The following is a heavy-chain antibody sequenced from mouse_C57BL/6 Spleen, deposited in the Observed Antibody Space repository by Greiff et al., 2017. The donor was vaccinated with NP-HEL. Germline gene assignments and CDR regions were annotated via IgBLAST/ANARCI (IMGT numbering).Heavy chain of an antibody. D-gene: IGHD1-1*01. CDR2: IHPNSGST. CDR1: GYTFTSYW. Sequence: VQLQQSGAELVKPGASVKLSCKASGYTFTSYWMHWVKQRPGQGLEWIGMIHPNSGSTNYNEKFKSKATLTVDKSSSTAYMQLSSLTSEDSAVYYCARESYYEFDFDVWGTGTTVTVSS. V-gene: IGHV1-64*01. CDR3: ARESYYEFDFDV. J-gene: IGHJ1*03.